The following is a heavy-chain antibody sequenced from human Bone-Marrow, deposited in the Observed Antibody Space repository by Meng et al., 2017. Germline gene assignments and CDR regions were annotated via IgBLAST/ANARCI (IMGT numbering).Heavy chain of an antibody. CDR1: GYTFTSYA. D-gene: IGHD6-13*01. J-gene: IGHJ5*02. CDR3: ARATAAAGTLGNWFDP. CDR2: INAGNGNT. V-gene: IGHV1-3*01. Sequence: GGSLRLSCAASGYTFTSYAMHWVRQAPGQRLEWMGWINAGNGNTKYSQKFQGRVTITRDTSASTAYMELSSLRSEDTAVYYCARATAAAGTLGNWFDPWGQGTLVTVSS.